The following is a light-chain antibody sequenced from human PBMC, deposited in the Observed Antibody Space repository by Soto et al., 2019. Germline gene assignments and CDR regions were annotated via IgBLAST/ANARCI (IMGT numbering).Light chain of an antibody. CDR1: SSNIGAGYD. CDR2: GNS. Sequence: QAVLTQPPSVSGAPGQRVTISCTGSSSNIGAGYDVHWYQQLPGTAPKLLIYGNSNRPSGVPDRFSGSKSGTSASLAITGLQAEHEADYYCQSYDSSLSGVFGGGTKLTV. CDR3: QSYDSSLSGV. J-gene: IGLJ3*02. V-gene: IGLV1-40*01.